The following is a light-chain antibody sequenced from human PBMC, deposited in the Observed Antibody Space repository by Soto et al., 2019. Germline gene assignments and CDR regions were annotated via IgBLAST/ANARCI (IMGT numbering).Light chain of an antibody. CDR1: QSISSY. Sequence: MCQSPSSLSAYVGDRVTITCRASQSISSYLNWYQQKPGKAPKLLIYAASSLQSGVPSRFSGSGSGTEFTLTISSLQPEDFATYYCQQSYSTPWTFGQGTMMDI. CDR3: QQSYSTPWT. J-gene: IGKJ1*01. V-gene: IGKV1-39*01. CDR2: AAS.